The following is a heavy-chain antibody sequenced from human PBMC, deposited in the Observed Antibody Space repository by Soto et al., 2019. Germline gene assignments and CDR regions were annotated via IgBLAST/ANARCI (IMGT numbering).Heavy chain of an antibody. D-gene: IGHD1-1*01. CDR3: ARPRTGTLLVDY. V-gene: IGHV3-21*01. CDR2: ISSSSSYI. CDR1: GFTFSSYS. J-gene: IGHJ4*02. Sequence: GGSLRLSCAASGFTFSSYSMNWVRQAPGKGLEWVSSISSSSSYIYYADSVKGRFTISRDNAKNSLYLQMNSLRAEDTAVYYCARPRTGTLLVDYWGQGTLVTVSS.